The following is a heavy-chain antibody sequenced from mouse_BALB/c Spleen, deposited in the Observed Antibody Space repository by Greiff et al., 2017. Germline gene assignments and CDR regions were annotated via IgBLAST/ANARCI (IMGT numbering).Heavy chain of an antibody. Sequence: EVKVVESGGGLVQPGGSRKLSCAASGFTFSSFGMHWVRQAPGKGLEWVAYISSGSSTIYYADTVKGRFTISRDNPKNTLFLRMTSLRSEDTAMCDCASGADFDAFAYWGQGTLVTVSA. CDR2: ISSGSSTI. J-gene: IGHJ3*01. CDR1: GFTFSSFG. V-gene: IGHV5-17*02. CDR3: ASGADFDAFAY. D-gene: IGHD3-3*01.